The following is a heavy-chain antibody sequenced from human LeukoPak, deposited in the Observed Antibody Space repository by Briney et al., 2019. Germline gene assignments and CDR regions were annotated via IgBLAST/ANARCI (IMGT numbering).Heavy chain of an antibody. CDR3: ATHKGSWPYYFDY. J-gene: IGHJ4*02. Sequence: PGGSLRLSCAASGFTFSGYSMNWVRQAPGKGLEWVSYINRISNIIDYADSVKGRFTISTDNAKNSLYLQMNSLRAEDTAVYYCATHKGSWPYYFDYWGQGSLVTVSS. CDR1: GFTFSGYS. V-gene: IGHV3-48*01. D-gene: IGHD1-26*01. CDR2: INRISNII.